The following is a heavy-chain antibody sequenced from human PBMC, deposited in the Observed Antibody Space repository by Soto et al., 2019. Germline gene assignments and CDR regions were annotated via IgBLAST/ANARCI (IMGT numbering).Heavy chain of an antibody. CDR1: GFTFSSYG. Sequence: GGSLRLSCAASGFTFSSYGMHWVRQAPGKGLEWVAVISYDGSNKYCADSVKGRFTISKDNSKNTLYLQMNSLRAEDTAVYYCAATSADYFVSWGHGPLVTV. J-gene: IGHJ4*01. CDR2: ISYDGSNK. V-gene: IGHV3-30*03. D-gene: IGHD6-6*01. CDR3: AATSADYFVS.